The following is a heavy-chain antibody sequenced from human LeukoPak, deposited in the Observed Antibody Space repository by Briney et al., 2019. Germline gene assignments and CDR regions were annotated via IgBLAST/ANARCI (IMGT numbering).Heavy chain of an antibody. J-gene: IGHJ4*02. Sequence: SQTLSLTCSVSGGSISSGGYYWSWIRQPPGKGLEWIGYIYYSGSAYYNPSLKSRVTMSVDTSKNQFSLKLNSVTAADTAVYYCARGKYYFDYWGQGTLVTVSS. CDR3: ARGKYYFDY. CDR2: IYYSGSA. V-gene: IGHV4-31*03. CDR1: GGSISSGGYY.